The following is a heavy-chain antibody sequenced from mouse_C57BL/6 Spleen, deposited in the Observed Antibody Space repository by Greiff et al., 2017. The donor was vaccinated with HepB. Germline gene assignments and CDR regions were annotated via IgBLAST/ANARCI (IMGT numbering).Heavy chain of an antibody. V-gene: IGHV1-55*01. CDR1: GYTFTSYW. CDR3: ARRNGYDLWFAY. J-gene: IGHJ3*01. D-gene: IGHD2-2*01. CDR2: IYPGSGST. Sequence: VQLQQPGAELVKPGASVKMSCKASGYTFTSYWITWVKQRPGQGLEWIGDIYPGSGSTNYNEKFKSKATLTVDTSSSTAYMQRSSLTSEDSAVYYGARRNGYDLWFAYWGQGTLVTVSA.